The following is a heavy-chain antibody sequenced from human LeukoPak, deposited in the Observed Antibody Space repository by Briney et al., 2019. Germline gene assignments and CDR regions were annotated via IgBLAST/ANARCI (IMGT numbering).Heavy chain of an antibody. J-gene: IGHJ4*02. Sequence: PGGSLRLSCSASGFTFSTFTMHWVRQTPGKGLEYVSAINSNGGSTYYADSMKVRFTIPRDNSKNTRYLQRNSLRAEDTAVYYCVKTQCSEITDFDYWGQGTLVTVS. CDR1: GFTFSTFT. V-gene: IGHV3-64D*09. CDR3: VKTQCSEITDFDY. D-gene: IGHD5-24*01. CDR2: INSNGGST.